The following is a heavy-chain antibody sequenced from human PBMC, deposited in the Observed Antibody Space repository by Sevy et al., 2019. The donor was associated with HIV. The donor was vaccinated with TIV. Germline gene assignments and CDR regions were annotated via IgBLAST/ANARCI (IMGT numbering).Heavy chain of an antibody. V-gene: IGHV3-20*04. D-gene: IGHD6-13*01. Sequence: GGSLRLSCAASGFTFDDYGMSWVRQAPGKGLEWVSGINWNGGSTGHADSVKGRFTISRDNAKNSLYLQMNSLRAEDTALYYCARDLVAAAGTLGLYFQHRGQGTLVTVSS. CDR1: GFTFDDYG. CDR2: INWNGGST. J-gene: IGHJ1*01. CDR3: ARDLVAAAGTLGLYFQH.